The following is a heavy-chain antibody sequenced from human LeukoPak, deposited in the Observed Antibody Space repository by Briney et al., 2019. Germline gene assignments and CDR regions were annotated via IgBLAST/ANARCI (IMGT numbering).Heavy chain of an antibody. CDR2: IYLGDSDT. Sequence: PGESLKISCKGSGYSFTSSWIAWVRQMPGKGLEWMGIIYLGDSDTRCSPSFQGQVTISADKSISTAYLQWSSLKASDTALYFCVYCSGGSSSYGMDVWGQGTTVAVSS. V-gene: IGHV5-51*01. D-gene: IGHD2-15*01. CDR1: GYSFTSSW. J-gene: IGHJ6*02. CDR3: VYCSGGSSSYGMDV.